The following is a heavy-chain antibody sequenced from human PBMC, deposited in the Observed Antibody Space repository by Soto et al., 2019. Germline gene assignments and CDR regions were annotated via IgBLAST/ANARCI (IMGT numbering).Heavy chain of an antibody. D-gene: IGHD2-8*02. V-gene: IGHV4-38-2*02. CDR1: GYSFSSGYY. CDR3: RRECTGVSCSSHYHGVDV. CDR2: VSHSATT. J-gene: IGHJ6*02. Sequence: APETLSLTCAVSGYSFSSGYYWAWIRPSPGRGLEWRGHVSHSATTDYNPCLRSRLPMSVWTAKKQFSLKLNCVTSAAAAVYNFRRECTGVSCSSHYHGVDVWAQGTGVTVSS.